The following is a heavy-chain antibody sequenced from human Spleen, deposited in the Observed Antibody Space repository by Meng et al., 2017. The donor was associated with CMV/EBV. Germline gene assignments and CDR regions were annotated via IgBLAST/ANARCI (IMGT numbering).Heavy chain of an antibody. V-gene: IGHV3-23*01. CDR2: ISGSGGST. CDR3: AKDQGIVVVVAATEPGY. CDR1: FNFSSYA. J-gene: IGHJ4*02. Sequence: FNFSSYAMSWVRQAPGKGLEWVSAISGSGGSTYYADSVKGRFTISRDNSKNTLYLQMNSLRAEDTAVYYCAKDQGIVVVVAATEPGYWGQGTLVTVSS. D-gene: IGHD2-15*01.